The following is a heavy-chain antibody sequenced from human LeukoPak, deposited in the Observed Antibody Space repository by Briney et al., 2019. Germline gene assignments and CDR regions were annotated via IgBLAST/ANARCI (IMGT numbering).Heavy chain of an antibody. J-gene: IGHJ3*02. CDR3: ASGGRTVNVFDI. D-gene: IGHD3-16*01. CDR1: GGSISSSSYY. Sequence: PSETPSLTCTVSGGSISSSSYYWGWIRQPPGKGLEWIGSIYYSGNTYYNPSLMSRVTMSVHTFKNQFSLKLRSMTAADTVTNYYASGGRTVNVFDIWGQGTIVTVSS. V-gene: IGHV4-39*07. CDR2: IYYSGNT.